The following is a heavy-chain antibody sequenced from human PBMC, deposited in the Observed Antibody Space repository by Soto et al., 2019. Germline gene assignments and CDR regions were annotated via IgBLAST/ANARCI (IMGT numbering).Heavy chain of an antibody. CDR1: GFIFRDYA. J-gene: IGHJ4*02. CDR2: ILGNGGDT. CDR3: ARPSMLASGTY. Sequence: PGGSLRLSCVASGFIFRDYAMGWVRQAPGKGLEWVAAILGNGGDTGYADSVKGRFTISRDNSQNTLYLRLNSLRDEDTAVYYCARPSMLASGTYWGQGTLVTVSS. D-gene: IGHD6-13*01. V-gene: IGHV3-23*01.